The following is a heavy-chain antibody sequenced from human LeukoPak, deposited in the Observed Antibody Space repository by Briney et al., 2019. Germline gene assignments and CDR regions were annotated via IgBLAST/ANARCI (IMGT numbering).Heavy chain of an antibody. D-gene: IGHD5-12*01. CDR1: GFTFSNAW. V-gene: IGHV3-15*01. J-gene: IGHJ4*02. Sequence: GSLRLSCAASGFTFSNAWMSWVRQAPGKGLEWVGRIKSKTDGGTTDYAAPVKGRFTISRDDSKNTLYLQMNSLKTEDTAVYYCTTTAPIFSGYDMIAFDYWGQGTLVTVSS. CDR2: IKSKTDGGTT. CDR3: TTTAPIFSGYDMIAFDY.